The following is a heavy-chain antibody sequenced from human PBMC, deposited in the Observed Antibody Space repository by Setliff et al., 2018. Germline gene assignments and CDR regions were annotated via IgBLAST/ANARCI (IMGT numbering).Heavy chain of an antibody. CDR1: GGSISSYY. V-gene: IGHV4-59*12. D-gene: IGHD2-21*01. Sequence: KPSETLSLTCTVSGGSISSYYWSWIRQPPGKGLEWIGYIYYSGSTNYNPSLKSRVTISVDTSKNQFSLKLTSVTAADTAVYFCARAQVVFAISAPVWYFEVWGRGTQVTVSS. J-gene: IGHJ2*01. CDR2: IYYSGST. CDR3: ARAQVVFAISAPVWYFEV.